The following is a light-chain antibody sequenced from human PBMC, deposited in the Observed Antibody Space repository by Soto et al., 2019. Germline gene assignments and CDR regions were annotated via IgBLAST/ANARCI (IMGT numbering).Light chain of an antibody. CDR1: QAISSW. Sequence: DIQMTQSPDSVSASVGDTITITCLASQAISSWVAWYQQKPGQAPKLLVYAASKLQGGVPLRFSGSGSGTDFTLTINTLQPEDFATYYCQQANSFPLTFGGGTRVEVK. CDR2: AAS. V-gene: IGKV1D-12*01. J-gene: IGKJ4*01. CDR3: QQANSFPLT.